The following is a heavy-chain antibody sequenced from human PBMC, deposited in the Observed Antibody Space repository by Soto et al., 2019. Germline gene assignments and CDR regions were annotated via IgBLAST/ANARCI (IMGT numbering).Heavy chain of an antibody. V-gene: IGHV3-49*03. CDR1: GFTFGDYA. J-gene: IGHJ5*02. CDR2: IRSKAYGGTT. Sequence: GGSLRLSCTASGFTFGDYAMSWFRQAPGKGLEWVGFIRSKAYGGTTEYAASVKGRFTISRDDSKSIAYLQMNSLKTEDTAVYYCTRDRAVVPAENWFDPWGQGTLVTVSS. D-gene: IGHD2-2*01. CDR3: TRDRAVVPAENWFDP.